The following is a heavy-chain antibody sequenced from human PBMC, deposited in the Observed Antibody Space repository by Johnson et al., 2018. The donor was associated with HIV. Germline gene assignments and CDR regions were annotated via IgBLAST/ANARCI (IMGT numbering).Heavy chain of an antibody. V-gene: IGHV3-11*04. Sequence: QVQLVESGGGLVQSGGSLRLSCAASGFTFSDYYMNWIRQAPGKGLEWVSYISSTGSSIKYVDSVKGRFTISRDNPKNSLYLQMNSLRAEDTAVYYCARAPQKYNWSYMIPFDIRGQGTMVTVSS. D-gene: IGHD1-20*01. J-gene: IGHJ3*02. CDR2: ISSTGSSI. CDR3: ARAPQKYNWSYMIPFDI. CDR1: GFTFSDYY.